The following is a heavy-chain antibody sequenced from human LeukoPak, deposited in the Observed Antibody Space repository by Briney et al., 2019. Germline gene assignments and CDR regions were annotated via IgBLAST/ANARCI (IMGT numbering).Heavy chain of an antibody. Sequence: GASVKVSCKASGYTFTSYGISWVRQAPGQGLEWMGWISAYNGNTNYAQKLQGRVTMTTDTSTSTAYMELRSLRPDDTAVYYCARFFVGATGADYYYYYMDVWGKGTTVTVSS. V-gene: IGHV1-18*01. CDR2: ISAYNGNT. CDR1: GYTFTSYG. CDR3: ARFFVGATGADYYYYYMDV. D-gene: IGHD1-26*01. J-gene: IGHJ6*03.